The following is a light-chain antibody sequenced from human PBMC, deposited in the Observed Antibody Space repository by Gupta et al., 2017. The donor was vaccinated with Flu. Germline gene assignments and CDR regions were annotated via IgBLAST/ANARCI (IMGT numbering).Light chain of an antibody. V-gene: IGLV3-19*01. CDR2: GKN. CDR1: SLRSYY. Sequence: GQTVRITCQGDSLRSYYATWYQQKPGQAPALVMYGKNKRHSGIADRFSGSFSGDTATLTITGAQADDEADYYCKSRDSSGDHLVFGGGTKVTVL. J-gene: IGLJ2*01. CDR3: KSRDSSGDHLV.